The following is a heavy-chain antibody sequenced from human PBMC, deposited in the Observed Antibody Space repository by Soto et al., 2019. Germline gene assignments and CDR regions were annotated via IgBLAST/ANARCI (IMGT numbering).Heavy chain of an antibody. Sequence: QVQLVQSGAEVKKPGASVKVSCKASGYTFTNYGINWVRQAPGQGPEWMGWISGYNGETKYAQSLHGRATMTTDTSTSTAYMELRSLRSDDTAVYYCARGGSSWSAESYQHWGQGTLVIVSS. V-gene: IGHV1-18*01. CDR2: ISGYNGET. CDR3: ARGGSSWSAESYQH. D-gene: IGHD6-13*01. J-gene: IGHJ1*01. CDR1: GYTFTNYG.